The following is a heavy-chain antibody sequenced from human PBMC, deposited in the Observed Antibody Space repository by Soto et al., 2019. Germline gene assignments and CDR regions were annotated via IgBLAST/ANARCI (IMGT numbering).Heavy chain of an antibody. V-gene: IGHV1-18*01. CDR1: GYSFTSYA. Sequence: GASVKVSCKASGYSFTSYAIYWVRQAPGQGLEWMGWISAYNGNTNYAQKLQGRVTMTTDTSTSTAYMELRSLRSDDTAVYYCARDRYSSGWPNYYYYGMDVWGQGTTVTVSS. CDR3: ARDRYSSGWPNYYYYGMDV. J-gene: IGHJ6*02. D-gene: IGHD6-19*01. CDR2: ISAYNGNT.